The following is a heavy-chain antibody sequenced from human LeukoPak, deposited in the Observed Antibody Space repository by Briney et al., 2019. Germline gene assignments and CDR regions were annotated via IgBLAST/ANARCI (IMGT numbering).Heavy chain of an antibody. J-gene: IGHJ3*01. CDR1: GFTLSYYS. CDR2: ITSSSSYI. CDR3: ARGASAAFDV. V-gene: IGHV3-21*01. D-gene: IGHD2-21*01. Sequence: GGSLRLSCAASGFTLSYYSMNWVRQAPGKGLEWVSSITSSSSYIYYVDSVKGRFTISRDNAKNTLYLQMNSLRAEDTALYYCARGASAAFDVWGQGTMVTVSS.